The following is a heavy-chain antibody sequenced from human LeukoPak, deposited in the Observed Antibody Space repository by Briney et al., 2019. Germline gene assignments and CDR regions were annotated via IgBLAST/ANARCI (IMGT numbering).Heavy chain of an antibody. J-gene: IGHJ5*02. Sequence: SVKVSCKASGGTFSSYAISWERQAPGQGLEWMGGIIPIFGTANYAQKFQGRVTITADESTSTAYMELSSLRSEDTAVYYCARDLGLAARGNWFDPWGQGTLVTVSS. D-gene: IGHD6-6*01. CDR1: GGTFSSYA. CDR2: IIPIFGTA. CDR3: ARDLGLAARGNWFDP. V-gene: IGHV1-69*13.